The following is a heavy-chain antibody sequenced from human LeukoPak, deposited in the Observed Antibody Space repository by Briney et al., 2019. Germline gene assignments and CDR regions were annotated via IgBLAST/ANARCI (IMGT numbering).Heavy chain of an antibody. Sequence: PGGSLRLSCAASGFTLDTNAMSWVRQAPGKGLEWVSVISRSGADAYYADSVKGRFTISRDNSKNTLFLQMNSLRAEDTAVYYCVRDRESAVSSRVDNWGQGTLVTVSS. CDR1: GFTLDTNA. CDR3: VRDRESAVSSRVDN. CDR2: ISRSGADA. D-gene: IGHD3-10*01. V-gene: IGHV3-23*01. J-gene: IGHJ4*02.